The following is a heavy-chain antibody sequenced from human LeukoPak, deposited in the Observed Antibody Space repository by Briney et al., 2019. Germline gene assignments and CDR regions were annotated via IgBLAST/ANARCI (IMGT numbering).Heavy chain of an antibody. CDR3: ARGPAWGYSSPYYFDY. CDR1: GYTFTSYG. V-gene: IGHV1-18*01. J-gene: IGHJ4*02. CDR2: ISAYNGNT. D-gene: IGHD5-18*01. Sequence: GASVKVSCKASGYTFTSYGISWVRQAPGQGLEWMGWISAYNGNTNYAQKFQGRVTMTRDTSISTAYMELSSLRSEDTAVYYCARGPAWGYSSPYYFDYWGQGTLVTVSS.